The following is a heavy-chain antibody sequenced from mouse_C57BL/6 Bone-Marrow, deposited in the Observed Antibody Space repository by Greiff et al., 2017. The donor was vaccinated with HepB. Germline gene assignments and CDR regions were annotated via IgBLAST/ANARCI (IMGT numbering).Heavy chain of an antibody. CDR2: IDPETGGT. CDR1: GYTFTDYE. J-gene: IGHJ2*01. D-gene: IGHD3-3*01. V-gene: IGHV1-15*01. Sequence: VQGVESGAELVRPGASVTLSCKASGYTFTDYEMHWVKQTPVHGLEWIGAIDPETGGTAYNQKFKGKAILTADKSSSTAYMELRSLTSEDSAVYYCTREGWRDFDYWGQGTTLTVSS. CDR3: TREGWRDFDY.